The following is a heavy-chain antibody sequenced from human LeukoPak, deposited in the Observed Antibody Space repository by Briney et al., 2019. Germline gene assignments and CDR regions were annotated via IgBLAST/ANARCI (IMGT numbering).Heavy chain of an antibody. D-gene: IGHD4/OR15-4a*01. CDR3: ARGPTMFAY. J-gene: IGHJ4*02. V-gene: IGHV4-30-4*01. CDR2: IYYSGST. Sequence: SETLSLTCTVSGGSISSGDYYRSWIRQPPGKGLEWIGYIYYSGSTYYNPSLKSRVTISVDTTKNQFSLKLRSVTAADTAVYYCARGPTMFAYWGQGTLVTVSS. CDR1: GGSISSGDYY.